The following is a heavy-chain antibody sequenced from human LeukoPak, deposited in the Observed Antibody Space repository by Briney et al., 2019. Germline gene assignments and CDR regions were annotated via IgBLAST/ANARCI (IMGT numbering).Heavy chain of an antibody. J-gene: IGHJ4*02. CDR2: ISAYNGNT. Sequence: GASVKVSCKASGNSISNYAVNWVRQAPGQGLEWMGWISAYNGNTNYAQKLQGRVTMTTDTSTSTAYMELRSLRSDDTAVYYCARVHSDWSPDYWGQGTLVTVSS. D-gene: IGHD3-9*01. V-gene: IGHV1-18*01. CDR1: GNSISNYA. CDR3: ARVHSDWSPDY.